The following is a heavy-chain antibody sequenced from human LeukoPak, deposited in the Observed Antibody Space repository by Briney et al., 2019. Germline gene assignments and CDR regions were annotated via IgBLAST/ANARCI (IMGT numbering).Heavy chain of an antibody. J-gene: IGHJ4*02. D-gene: IGHD3-10*01. Sequence: PGGSLRLSCAASGFTFSSYAMSWVRQAPGKGLEWVSSISSSSSYIYYADSVKGRFTISRDNAKNSLYLQMNSLRAEDTAVYYCARDPSRGVISRPFDYWGQGTLVTVSS. CDR3: ARDPSRGVISRPFDY. CDR2: ISSSSSYI. V-gene: IGHV3-21*01. CDR1: GFTFSSYA.